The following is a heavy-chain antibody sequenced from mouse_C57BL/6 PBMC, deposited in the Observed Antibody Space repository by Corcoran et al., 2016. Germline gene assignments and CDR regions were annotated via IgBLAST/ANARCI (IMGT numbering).Heavy chain of an antibody. V-gene: IGHV9-3*01. CDR3: ARRDSWYLDV. J-gene: IGHJ1*03. CDR1: GYTFTTYG. Sequence: QIQLVQSGPELKKPGETVKISCTASGYTFTTYGMNWVKQAPGKGLKWMGWINTYSGVPTYADDFKGRFAFSLETSASTAYLQINNINNEDTATYYYARRDSWYLDVWGTGTTVTVSS. CDR2: INTYSGVP.